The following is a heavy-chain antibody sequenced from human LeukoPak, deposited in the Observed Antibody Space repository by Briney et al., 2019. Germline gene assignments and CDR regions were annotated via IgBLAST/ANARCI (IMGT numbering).Heavy chain of an antibody. V-gene: IGHV3-30*03. Sequence: GRSLRLSCAASGFTFSGYGMHWVRQAPGKGLEWVTGIAFDGSRKHYADSVKGRFTISGDNSRNTMDLQMNSLRVEDTAVYHCTRYDSSRFDPWGQGTLVIVSS. CDR3: TRYDSSRFDP. D-gene: IGHD3-3*01. CDR2: IAFDGSRK. J-gene: IGHJ5*02. CDR1: GFTFSGYG.